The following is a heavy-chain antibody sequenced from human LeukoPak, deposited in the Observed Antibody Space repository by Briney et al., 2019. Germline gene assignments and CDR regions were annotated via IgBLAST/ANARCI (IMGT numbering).Heavy chain of an antibody. CDR2: INPNSGGT. CDR3: ARGKTIGYCSSTSCLIDYFDY. Sequence: ASVKVSFKASGYTFTGYYMHWVRQAPGQGLEWMGWINPNSGGTNYAQKFQGRVTMTRDTSISTAYMELSRLRSDDTAVYYCARGKTIGYCSSTSCLIDYFDYWGQGTLVTVSS. D-gene: IGHD2-2*01. J-gene: IGHJ4*02. V-gene: IGHV1-2*02. CDR1: GYTFTGYY.